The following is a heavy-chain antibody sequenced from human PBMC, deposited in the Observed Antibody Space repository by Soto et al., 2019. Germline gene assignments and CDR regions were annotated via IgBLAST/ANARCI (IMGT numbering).Heavy chain of an antibody. CDR1: GFTFSSYA. CDR2: ISYDGSNK. CDR3: AIIAAADYYFDY. J-gene: IGHJ4*02. V-gene: IGHV3-30-3*01. D-gene: IGHD6-13*01. Sequence: QVQLVESGGGVVQPGRSLRLSCAASGFTFSSYAMHWVRQAPGKGLEWVAVISYDGSNKYYADFVKGRFTISRDNSKNTLYLQMNSLRAEDTAVYYCAIIAAADYYFDYWGQGTLVTVSS.